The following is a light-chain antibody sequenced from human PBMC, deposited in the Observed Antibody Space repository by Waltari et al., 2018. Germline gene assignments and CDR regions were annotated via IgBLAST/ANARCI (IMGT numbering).Light chain of an antibody. CDR3: SSYAGSSKGV. Sequence: QSALTQPASVSGSPGQSITISCTGTSSDVGTYNRVPWYQQHPGKAPKLMIYAVSKRPSGVSDRFSGSKSGDMASLTISGLQPEDEAEYFCSSYAGSSKGVFGGGTKVTVL. V-gene: IGLV2-23*02. CDR1: SSDVGTYNR. CDR2: AVS. J-gene: IGLJ2*01.